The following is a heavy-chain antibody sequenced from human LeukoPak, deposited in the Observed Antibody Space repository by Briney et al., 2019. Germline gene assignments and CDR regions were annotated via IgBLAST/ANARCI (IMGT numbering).Heavy chain of an antibody. D-gene: IGHD1-14*01. CDR1: GFTFSSYA. CDR2: ISGSGDST. V-gene: IGHV3-23*01. J-gene: IGHJ6*02. CDR3: AKDSGSGTDV. Sequence: GGSVRLSCAASGFTFSSYAMSWVRQAPGKGREWVSAISGSGDSTYYADSVKGRFTISRDNSKNTLYLQMNSLRAEDTAVYYCAKDSGSGTDVWGQGTTVTVSS.